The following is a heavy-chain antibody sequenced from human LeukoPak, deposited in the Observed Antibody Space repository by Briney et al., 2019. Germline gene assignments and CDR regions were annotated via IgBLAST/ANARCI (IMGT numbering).Heavy chain of an antibody. Sequence: GGSLRLSCAASGFTFSSNSMNWVRQAPGKGLEWVSSISRGSSYIYYADSVKGRFTISRDNAKNSLFLQMNSLRAEDTAVYYCAAGTDMVSFDYWGQGTLVTVSS. CDR3: AAGTDMVSFDY. CDR1: GFTFSSNS. CDR2: ISRGSSYI. D-gene: IGHD5-18*01. V-gene: IGHV3-21*01. J-gene: IGHJ4*02.